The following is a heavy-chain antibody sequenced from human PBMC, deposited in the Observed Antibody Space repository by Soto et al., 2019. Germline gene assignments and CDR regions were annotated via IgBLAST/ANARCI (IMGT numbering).Heavy chain of an antibody. D-gene: IGHD1-7*01. CDR3: ARGITGTTTVYRGYYYYGMDV. CDR2: ISAYNGNT. CDR1: GYTFTSYG. J-gene: IGHJ6*02. V-gene: IGHV1-18*01. Sequence: QVQLVQSGAEVKKPGASVKVSCKASGYTFTSYGISWVRQAPGQGLEWMGWISAYNGNTNYAQKLQGRVTMTTDTSTRTAYMELRSLRSDDTAVYYCARGITGTTTVYRGYYYYGMDVWGQGTTVTVSS.